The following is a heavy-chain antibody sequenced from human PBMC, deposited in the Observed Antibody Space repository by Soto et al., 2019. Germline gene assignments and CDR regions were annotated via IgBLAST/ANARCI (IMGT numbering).Heavy chain of an antibody. CDR2: IYYTGDT. CDR1: GDFVSSSRYY. D-gene: IGHD3-22*01. CDR3: ARHKELLLASLSYGLDL. Sequence: SETLSLTCTVSGDFVSSSRYYWGWIRQPPGKGLEWIGSIYYTGDTFFNPSLKSRVTFSVDPSKNQFSLKLTSLTAADTAVYFCARHKELLLASLSYGLDLWGQGTTVTVSS. J-gene: IGHJ6*02. V-gene: IGHV4-39*01.